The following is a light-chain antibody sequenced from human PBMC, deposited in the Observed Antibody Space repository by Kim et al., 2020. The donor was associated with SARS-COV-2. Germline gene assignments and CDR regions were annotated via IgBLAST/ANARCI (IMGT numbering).Light chain of an antibody. Sequence: APGQTAIITGGGHNMPSKSVPWYQQKPGRAPLLVIYYDSDRPSGIPERVSGSKFGNTATLTISRVEAGDEADYYCQLWDSSSDLVVFGGGTQLTVL. CDR2: YDS. J-gene: IGLJ2*01. CDR1: NMPSKS. V-gene: IGLV3-21*04. CDR3: QLWDSSSDLVV.